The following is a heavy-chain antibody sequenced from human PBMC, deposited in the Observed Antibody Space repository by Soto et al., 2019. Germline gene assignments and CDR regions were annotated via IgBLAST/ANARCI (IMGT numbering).Heavy chain of an antibody. Sequence: QVQLVQSGAEVKKPGASVKVSCKASGYTFSDHYLHWVRQAPGQGLEWMGIIHPTGGSTSYAQKFQDRVTMTRDTSTSTVYMELGSLRADDTAMFYCARGSALDTWGQGTLVSVSS. J-gene: IGHJ5*02. CDR2: IHPTGGST. V-gene: IGHV1-46*01. CDR1: GYTFSDHY. CDR3: ARGSALDT.